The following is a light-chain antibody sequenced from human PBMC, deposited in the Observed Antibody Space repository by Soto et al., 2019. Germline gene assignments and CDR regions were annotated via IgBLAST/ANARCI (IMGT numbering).Light chain of an antibody. CDR2: DAS. CDR1: QSVGTF. CDR3: QQCYNWPQWT. Sequence: VLTKSQATLSFFAGCRYXASCPASQSVGTFFAWYQQKPGQAPRLLIYDASNRATGIPARFSGSGSGTDFTLTISSLEPEDFAVYYCQQCYNWPQWTFGQGTKVDNK. J-gene: IGKJ1*01. V-gene: IGKV3-11*01.